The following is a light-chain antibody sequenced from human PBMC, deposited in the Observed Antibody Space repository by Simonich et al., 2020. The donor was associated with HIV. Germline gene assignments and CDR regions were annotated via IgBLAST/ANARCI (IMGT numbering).Light chain of an antibody. CDR3: QQHNNWPT. J-gene: IGKJ2*01. CDR2: DAS. CDR1: QSVSSY. V-gene: IGKV3-11*01. Sequence: EIVLTQSPATLSLSPGERAALSCRASQSVSSYLAWYQQKPGQAPRILIYDASNRATGIPARFSGSGSGTDFTLTISSLEPEDFAVYYCQQHNNWPTFGQGTKLEIK.